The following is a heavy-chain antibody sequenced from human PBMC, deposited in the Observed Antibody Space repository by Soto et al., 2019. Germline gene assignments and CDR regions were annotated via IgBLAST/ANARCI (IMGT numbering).Heavy chain of an antibody. CDR3: AKKVNSGPGSQYFDY. CDR1: GFTFSSYS. V-gene: IGHV3-23*01. Sequence: GGSLRLSCAASGFTFSSYSISWVRQAPGKGLEWVSGFRTSGDGGTTYYADSVKGRFTISRDNSKNMLFLQMNSLRAEDTAIYYCAKKVNSGPGSQYFDYWGQGTLVTSPQ. J-gene: IGHJ4*02. CDR2: FRTSGDGGTT. D-gene: IGHD3-10*01.